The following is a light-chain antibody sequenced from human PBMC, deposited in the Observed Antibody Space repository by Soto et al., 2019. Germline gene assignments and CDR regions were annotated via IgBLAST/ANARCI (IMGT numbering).Light chain of an antibody. CDR3: QLFGRSPT. CDR2: GAL. J-gene: IGKJ3*01. V-gene: IGKV3-20*01. Sequence: EIVLTQSPGTLSLSPGERATLSCRASQVVVTSYLHWYQHKPGQAPRLLISGALTRATGIPDRFSGSGSGTDFTLTISRLEPEDYAVYYCQLFGRSPTFGPGTKVHIK. CDR1: QVVVTSY.